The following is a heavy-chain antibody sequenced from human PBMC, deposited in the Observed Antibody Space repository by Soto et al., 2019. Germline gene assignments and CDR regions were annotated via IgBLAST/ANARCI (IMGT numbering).Heavy chain of an antibody. V-gene: IGHV1-8*01. D-gene: IGHD1-26*01. Sequence: ASVKVSCKASGYSFTSLDINWVRQTAGQGLEWMGWMEPSTGTTGYAQRFQGRVTMTRDTSINTAYMELTTLTSDDTAFYYCARGVSAGVDYWGQGTLVTVSS. J-gene: IGHJ4*02. CDR3: ARGVSAGVDY. CDR1: GYSFTSLD. CDR2: MEPSTGTT.